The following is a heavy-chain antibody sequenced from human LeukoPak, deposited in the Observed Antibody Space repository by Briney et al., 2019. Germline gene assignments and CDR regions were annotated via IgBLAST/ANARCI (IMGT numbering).Heavy chain of an antibody. V-gene: IGHV4-4*07. CDR3: ARSRLRAGAFDI. D-gene: IGHD3-16*01. Sequence: SETLSLTCTVSGGSISSYYWSWIRQPAGKGLEWIGRIYNSGRTNYNPSLKSRVTMSVDTSKNQFSLKLSSVTAADTAVYYCARSRLRAGAFDIWGQGTMVTVSS. CDR1: GGSISSYY. CDR2: IYNSGRT. J-gene: IGHJ3*02.